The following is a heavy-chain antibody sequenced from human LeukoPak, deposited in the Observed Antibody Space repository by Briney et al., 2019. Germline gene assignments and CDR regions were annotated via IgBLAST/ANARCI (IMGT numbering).Heavy chain of an antibody. V-gene: IGHV3-48*03. J-gene: IGHJ4*02. Sequence: PGGSLRLSCAASGFTFSGYEMNWVRKAPGKGLEWVSYISGSGSHTLYADSVKGRFTISRDNAKNSLYLQMNSLRAEDTAVYYCATKVAGTSNFSYWGQGTLVTVSS. CDR3: ATKVAGTSNFSY. D-gene: IGHD6-19*01. CDR1: GFTFSGYE. CDR2: ISGSGSHT.